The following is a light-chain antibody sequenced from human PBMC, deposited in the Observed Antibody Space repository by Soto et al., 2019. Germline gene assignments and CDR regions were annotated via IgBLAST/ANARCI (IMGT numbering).Light chain of an antibody. Sequence: QAVVTQPPSASGTPGQRVTISCSGSSSNIGTNTVIWYQQLPGAAPKLLIYSDNQRPSGVPDRFSGSKSGTSASLAISGLQYEDEADYYCAAWDVSLVVFGGGTKVTVL. CDR2: SDN. CDR3: AAWDVSLVV. CDR1: SSNIGTNT. V-gene: IGLV1-44*01. J-gene: IGLJ2*01.